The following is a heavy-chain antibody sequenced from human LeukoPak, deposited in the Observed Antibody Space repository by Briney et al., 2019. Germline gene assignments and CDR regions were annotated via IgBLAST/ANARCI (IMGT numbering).Heavy chain of an antibody. V-gene: IGHV3-66*01. CDR2: IYSGGST. Sequence: GGSLRLSCTASEFNVTRNYITWVRQAPGKGLEWLSVIYSGGSTYYADSVKGRFIISRDNFKNTLYLQMNSLRVGDTAVYYCATERPVYWGQGTLVTVSS. D-gene: IGHD2-2*01. J-gene: IGHJ4*02. CDR1: EFNVTRNY. CDR3: ATERPVY.